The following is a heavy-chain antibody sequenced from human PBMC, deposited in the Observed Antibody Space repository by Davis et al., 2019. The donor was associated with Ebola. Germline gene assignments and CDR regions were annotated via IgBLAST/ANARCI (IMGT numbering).Heavy chain of an antibody. D-gene: IGHD5-18*01. Sequence: GESLKISCAASGFTFSSYAMHWVRQAPGKGLEWVAVIWYDGSNKYYADSVKGRFTISRDNSKNTLYLQMNSLRAEDTAVYYCASLDTAMDYWGQGTLVTVSS. CDR3: ASLDTAMDY. CDR2: IWYDGSNK. J-gene: IGHJ4*02. CDR1: GFTFSSYA. V-gene: IGHV3-30*04.